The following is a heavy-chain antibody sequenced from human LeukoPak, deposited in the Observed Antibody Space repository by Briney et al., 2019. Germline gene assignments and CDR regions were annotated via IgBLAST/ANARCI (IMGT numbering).Heavy chain of an antibody. CDR3: ARVLAVAGYSILRS. V-gene: IGHV3-74*01. D-gene: IGHD6-13*01. CDR1: GFTFSSYW. Sequence: GGSLRLSCVASGFTFSSYWMHWVRQAPGKGLVWVSRINSDGSSTDYADSVKGRFTISRDNAKNTLYLQMNSLRAEDTAVYYCARVLAVAGYSILRSWGQGTLVTVSS. J-gene: IGHJ5*02. CDR2: INSDGSST.